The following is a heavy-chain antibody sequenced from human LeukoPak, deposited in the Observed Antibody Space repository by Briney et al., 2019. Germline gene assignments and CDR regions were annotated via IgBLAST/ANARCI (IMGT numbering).Heavy chain of an antibody. CDR1: GGSISNYF. D-gene: IGHD2-15*01. V-gene: IGHV4-4*07. CDR2: LYTSGNT. Sequence: SEALSLTCTVSGGSISNYFWSWIRQPAGKGLEWIGRLYTSGNTNYNPSLKSRVTMSADTSKNQFSLKLSSVTAADTAVYYCARGPYCSRGTCSLDYWGQGTLVTVSS. J-gene: IGHJ4*02. CDR3: ARGPYCSRGTCSLDY.